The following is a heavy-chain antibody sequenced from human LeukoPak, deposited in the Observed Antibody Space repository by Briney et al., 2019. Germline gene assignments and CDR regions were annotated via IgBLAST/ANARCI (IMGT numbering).Heavy chain of an antibody. CDR3: AKDEAKTYYDLRYYYMDV. Sequence: GGSLRLSCAASGFTFSSYAMSWVRQAPGKGLEWVSAISGSGGSTYYADSVKGRFTISRDNSKNTLYLQMNSLRAEDTAVYYCAKDEAKTYYDLRYYYMDVWGKGTTVTVSS. CDR2: ISGSGGST. CDR1: GFTFSSYA. J-gene: IGHJ6*03. D-gene: IGHD3-3*01. V-gene: IGHV3-23*01.